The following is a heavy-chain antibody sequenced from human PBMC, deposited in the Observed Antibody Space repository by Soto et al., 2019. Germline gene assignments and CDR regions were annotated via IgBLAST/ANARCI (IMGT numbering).Heavy chain of an antibody. CDR1: GFSLSTSGVG. Sequence: QITLKESGPTLVEPTQTLTLTCSFSGFSLSTSGVGVGWLRQAPGKALECLGIIYWDNDRRYNPSLKKRLTLTKDTSKTQVRLTMTYMEPVDTAAYYCAHRVPYSSCWDVGWFDTWGPGTLVTVS. J-gene: IGHJ5*02. V-gene: IGHV2-5*02. CDR3: AHRVPYSSCWDVGWFDT. D-gene: IGHD2-21*01. CDR2: IYWDNDR.